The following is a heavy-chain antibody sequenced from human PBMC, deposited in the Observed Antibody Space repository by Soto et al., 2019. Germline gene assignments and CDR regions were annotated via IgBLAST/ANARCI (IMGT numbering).Heavy chain of an antibody. V-gene: IGHV4-59*01. CDR2: VFYTGST. Sequence: SETLSLTCTVSGGSISRYFWTWIRQPPGKGLEFIGYVFYTGSTNYNPSLKSRVSISVDTSKSQFSLELSSVTAADTAVYYCARGTSWQLPFDYWGQGTLVTVSS. J-gene: IGHJ4*02. D-gene: IGHD6-13*01. CDR1: GGSISRYF. CDR3: ARGTSWQLPFDY.